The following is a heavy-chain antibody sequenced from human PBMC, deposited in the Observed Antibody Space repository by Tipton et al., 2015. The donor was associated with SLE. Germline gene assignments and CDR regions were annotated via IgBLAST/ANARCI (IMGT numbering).Heavy chain of an antibody. CDR3: ARGHGIAAAGPFDY. V-gene: IGHV4-34*01. Sequence: AGLVKPSETLSLTCAVYGGSFSGYYWSWIRQPPGKGLEWIGEINHSESTNYNPSLKSRVTISVDTSKNQFSLKLSSVTAADTAVYYCARGHGIAAAGPFDYWGQGTLFTVSS. CDR1: GGSFSGYY. J-gene: IGHJ4*02. CDR2: INHSEST. D-gene: IGHD6-13*01.